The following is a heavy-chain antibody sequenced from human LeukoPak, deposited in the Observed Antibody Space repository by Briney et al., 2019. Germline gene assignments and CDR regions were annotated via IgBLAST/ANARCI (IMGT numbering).Heavy chain of an antibody. Sequence: ASVKVSCKASGYAFTSYSMNWVRQAPGQGLEWMGWINTNTGNPTYAQGFTGRFVFSLDTSVSTAYLQISSLKAEDTAVYYCAREGTIFGVVKIDYWGQGTLVTVSS. V-gene: IGHV7-4-1*02. CDR3: AREGTIFGVVKIDY. D-gene: IGHD3-3*01. CDR2: INTNTGNP. J-gene: IGHJ4*02. CDR1: GYAFTSYS.